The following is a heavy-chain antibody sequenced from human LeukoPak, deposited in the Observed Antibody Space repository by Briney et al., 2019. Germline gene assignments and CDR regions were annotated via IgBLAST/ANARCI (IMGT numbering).Heavy chain of an antibody. CDR2: IIPIFGTA. V-gene: IGHV1-69*06. J-gene: IGHJ3*02. D-gene: IGHD3-9*01. Sequence: SVTVSCKASGGTFSSYAISWVRQAPGQGLEWMGGIIPIFGTANYAQKFQGRITITADKSTSTAYMELSSLRSEDTAVYYCARSRGGGRYFDWFGAFDIWGQGTMVTVSS. CDR3: ARSRGGGRYFDWFGAFDI. CDR1: GGTFSSYA.